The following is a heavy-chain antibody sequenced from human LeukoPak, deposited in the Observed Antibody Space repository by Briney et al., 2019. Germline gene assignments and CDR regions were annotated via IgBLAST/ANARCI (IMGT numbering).Heavy chain of an antibody. Sequence: SETLSLTCAVSGGSIGTYYWSWVRQSPGKGLEWIGYIYVTGNRYNPYLQSRVTISVDTSRNQFFLKMSSVTAADTAVYYCARHIGGGIEDMDVWGKGTKVTVSS. V-gene: IGHV4-59*08. CDR3: ARHIGGGIEDMDV. J-gene: IGHJ6*03. D-gene: IGHD3-16*02. CDR1: GGSIGTYY. CDR2: IYVTGN.